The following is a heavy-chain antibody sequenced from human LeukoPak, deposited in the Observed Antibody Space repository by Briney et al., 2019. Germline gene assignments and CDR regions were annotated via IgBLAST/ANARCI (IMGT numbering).Heavy chain of an antibody. CDR1: GGTFSSYA. Sequence: SVKVSCKASGGTFSSYAISWVRQAPGQGLEWMGGIIPIFGTANYAQKFQGRVTITADESTSTAYMELSSLRSEDTAVYYCARGAHYYDSSGYPNWFDPWGQGTLVTVSS. V-gene: IGHV1-69*13. CDR2: IIPIFGTA. CDR3: ARGAHYYDSSGYPNWFDP. J-gene: IGHJ5*02. D-gene: IGHD3-22*01.